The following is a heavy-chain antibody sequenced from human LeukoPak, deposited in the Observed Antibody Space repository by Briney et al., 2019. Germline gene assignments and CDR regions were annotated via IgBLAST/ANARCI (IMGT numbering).Heavy chain of an antibody. Sequence: GGSLRLSCAASGFTFSTYSMNWVRQAPGMGLEWVAYITSGSSTIYYADSVKGRFTISRDDAKNSLYLQMNSLRAEDTAVYYCARSTAHLDYWGQGTLVTVSS. V-gene: IGHV3-48*04. CDR2: ITSGSSTI. J-gene: IGHJ4*02. CDR3: ARSTAHLDY. D-gene: IGHD5/OR15-5a*01. CDR1: GFTFSTYS.